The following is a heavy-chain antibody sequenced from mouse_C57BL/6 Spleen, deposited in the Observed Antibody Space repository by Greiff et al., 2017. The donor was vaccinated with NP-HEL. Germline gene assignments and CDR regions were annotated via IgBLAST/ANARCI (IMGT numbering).Heavy chain of an antibody. CDR2: IDPSDSET. V-gene: IGHV1-52*01. CDR1: GYTFTSYW. Sequence: VQLQQSGAELVRPGSSVKLSCKASGYTFTSYWMHWVKQRPIQGLEWIGNIDPSDSETHYNQKFKDKATLTVDKSSSTAYMQLSSLTSEDSAVYYCARRRATPYYFDYWGQGTTLTVSS. CDR3: ARRRATPYYFDY. J-gene: IGHJ2*01. D-gene: IGHD3-3*01.